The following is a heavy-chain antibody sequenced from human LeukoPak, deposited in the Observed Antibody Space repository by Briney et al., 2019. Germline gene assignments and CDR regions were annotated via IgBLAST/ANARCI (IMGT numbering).Heavy chain of an antibody. CDR3: AKAPGSGNEVYYYYYMDV. CDR2: IKQDGSEK. V-gene: IGHV3-7*01. Sequence: GGSLRLSCAASGFTFSSYWMSWVRQAPGKGLEWVANIKQDGSEKYYVDSVKGRFTISRDNAKNSLYLQMNSLRAEDTAVYYCAKAPGSGNEVYYYYYMDVWGKGTTVTVSS. CDR1: GFTFSSYW. J-gene: IGHJ6*03. D-gene: IGHD3-10*01.